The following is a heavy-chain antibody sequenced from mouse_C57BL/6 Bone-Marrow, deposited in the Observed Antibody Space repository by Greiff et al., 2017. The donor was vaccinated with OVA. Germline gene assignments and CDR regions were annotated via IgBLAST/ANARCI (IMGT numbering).Heavy chain of an antibody. Sequence: EVKLQESGGGLVKPGGSLKLSCAASGFTFSSYAMSWVRQTPEKRLEWVATISDGGSYTYYPDNVKGRFTISRDNAKNNLYLQMSHLKSEDTAMYYCARERTGRTGTGYFDVWGTGTTVTVSS. CDR3: ARERTGRTGTGYFDV. CDR1: GFTFSSYA. V-gene: IGHV5-4*01. CDR2: ISDGGSYT. J-gene: IGHJ1*03. D-gene: IGHD4-1*01.